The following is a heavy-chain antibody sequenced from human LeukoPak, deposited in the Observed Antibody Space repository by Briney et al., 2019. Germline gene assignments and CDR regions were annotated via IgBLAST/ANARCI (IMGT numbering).Heavy chain of an antibody. V-gene: IGHV4-59*08. CDR2: VYYSGST. J-gene: IGHJ3*02. Sequence: SETLSLTCTVPGGSISSSYKSWIRQTPRKGLEWIGYVYYSGSTNYNPSLKSRVTISVDTSKNQFSLKLSSVTAADTAVYYCARRIYGDAFDIWGQGTMVTVSS. D-gene: IGHD4-17*01. CDR1: GGSISSSY. CDR3: ARRIYGDAFDI.